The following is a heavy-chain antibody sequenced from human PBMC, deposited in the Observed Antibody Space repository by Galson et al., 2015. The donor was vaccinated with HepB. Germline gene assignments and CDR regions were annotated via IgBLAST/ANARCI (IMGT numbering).Heavy chain of an antibody. D-gene: IGHD6-19*01. J-gene: IGHJ4*02. CDR2: IRYDGSNK. V-gene: IGHV3-30*02. CDR1: GFTFSSYG. CDR3: AKRGIAVAGVDY. Sequence: SLRLSCAASGFTFSSYGMHWVRQAPGKGLEWVAFIRYDGSNKYYADSVKGRFTISRDNSKNTLYLQMNSLRAEDTAVYYCAKRGIAVAGVDYWGQGTLVTVSS.